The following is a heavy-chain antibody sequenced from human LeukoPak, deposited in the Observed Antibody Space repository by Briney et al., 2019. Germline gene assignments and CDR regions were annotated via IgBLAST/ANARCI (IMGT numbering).Heavy chain of an antibody. J-gene: IGHJ4*02. CDR1: GFXFSSHW. CDR3: ARNRAALNY. Sequence: GGSLRLSCAASGFXFSSHWMSWVRQAPGKGLEWVANINQDGSEKDYVDSVKGRFTISRDNAKNSLYLQMNSLRAEDTAVYYCARNRAALNYWGQGTLVTVSS. CDR2: INQDGSEK. D-gene: IGHD2/OR15-2a*01. V-gene: IGHV3-7*04.